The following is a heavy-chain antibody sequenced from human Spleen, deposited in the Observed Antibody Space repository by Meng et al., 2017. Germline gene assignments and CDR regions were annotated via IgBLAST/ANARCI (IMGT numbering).Heavy chain of an antibody. CDR2: IFYSGST. Sequence: RQESGPGLVRPLETLSLTCTVSGDSVSSANYYWSWIRQPPGKELEWIGYIFYSGSTNYNPSLESRATISVDTSQNNLSLKLSSVTAADSAVYYCARGPTTMAHDFDYWGQGTLVTVSS. V-gene: IGHV4-61*03. CDR3: ARGPTTMAHDFDY. J-gene: IGHJ4*02. CDR1: GDSVSSANYY. D-gene: IGHD4-11*01.